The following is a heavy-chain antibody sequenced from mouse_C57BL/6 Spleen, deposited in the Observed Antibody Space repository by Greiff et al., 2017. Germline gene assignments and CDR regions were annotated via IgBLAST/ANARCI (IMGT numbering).Heavy chain of an antibody. V-gene: IGHV1-69*01. CDR1: GYTFTSYW. D-gene: IGHD1-1*01. J-gene: IGHJ4*01. CDR3: ARWDYGSSPTPYAMDY. Sequence: QVQLKQPGAELVMPGASVKLSCKASGYTFTSYWMHWVKQRPGQGLEWIGEIDPSDSYTNYNQKFKGKSTLTVDKSSSTAYMQLSSLTSEDSAVYYCARWDYGSSPTPYAMDYWGQGTSVTVSS. CDR2: IDPSDSYT.